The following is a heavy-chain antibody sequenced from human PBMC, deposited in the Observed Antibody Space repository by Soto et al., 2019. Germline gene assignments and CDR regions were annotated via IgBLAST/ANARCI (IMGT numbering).Heavy chain of an antibody. J-gene: IGHJ6*02. CDR3: ARDWWEQHYYYYYGMDV. CDR1: GYTFTSYG. V-gene: IGHV1-18*01. D-gene: IGHD1-26*01. CDR2: ISAYNGNT. Sequence: GASVKVSCKASGYTFTSYGISWVRQAPGQGLEWMGWISAYNGNTNYAQKLQGRVTMTTDTSTSTAYMELRSLRSDDTAVYYCARDWWEQHYYYYYGMDVWGQGTTVTVSS.